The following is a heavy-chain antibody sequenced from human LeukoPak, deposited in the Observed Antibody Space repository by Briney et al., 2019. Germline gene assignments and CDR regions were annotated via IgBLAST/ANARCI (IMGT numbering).Heavy chain of an antibody. CDR2: INPNSGGT. J-gene: IGHJ4*02. V-gene: IGHV1-2*02. CDR1: GYTFTGYY. CDR3: AREGGYRYQDYFDY. Sequence: ASVKVSCKASGYTFTGYYMHWVRQAPGQGLEWMGWINPNSGGTNYAQKFQGRVPMTRDTSISTAYMELSRLRSDDTAVYYCAREGGYRYQDYFDYWGQGTLVTVSS. D-gene: IGHD6-13*01.